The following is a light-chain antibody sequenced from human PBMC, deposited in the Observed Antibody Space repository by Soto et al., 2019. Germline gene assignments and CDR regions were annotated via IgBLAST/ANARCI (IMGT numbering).Light chain of an antibody. CDR3: CSYVGRSDSYV. Sequence: QSALSQPASVSGSPGQSITISCTGTSSDVGSNDLVSWYQQHPGKAPKLMIYEVSKRPSGISNRFSGSKSGITSSLTISGLQADDEGDYYCCSYVGRSDSYVFGAGTKVTVL. J-gene: IGLJ1*01. CDR1: SSDVGSNDL. CDR2: EVS. V-gene: IGLV2-23*02.